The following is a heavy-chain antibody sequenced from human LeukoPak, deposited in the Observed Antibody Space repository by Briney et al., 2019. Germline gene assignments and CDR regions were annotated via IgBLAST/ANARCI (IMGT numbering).Heavy chain of an antibody. D-gene: IGHD2-21*02. V-gene: IGHV1-69*13. CDR1: GGTFSSYA. CDR3: ASLPEAYCGGDCYSSH. CDR2: IIPIFGTA. Sequence: SVTVSCTASGGTFSSYAISWVRQAPGQGLEWMGGIIPIFGTANYAQKFQGRVTITADESTSTAYMELSSLRSEDTAVYYCASLPEAYCGGDCYSSHWGQGTLVTVSS. J-gene: IGHJ4*02.